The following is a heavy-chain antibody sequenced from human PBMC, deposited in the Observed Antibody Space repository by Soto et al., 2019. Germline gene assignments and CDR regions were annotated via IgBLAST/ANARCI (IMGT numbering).Heavy chain of an antibody. CDR1: GGSISSGGYY. Sequence: SETLSLTCTVSGGSISSGGYYWSWIRQHPGKGLEWIGYIYYSGSTYYNPSLKSRVTISVDTSKNQFSLKLSSVTAADAALFYCARESSRTYYDFWSGLPPVWGKGTTVTVSS. V-gene: IGHV4-31*03. CDR3: ARESSRTYYDFWSGLPPV. CDR2: IYYSGST. J-gene: IGHJ6*04. D-gene: IGHD3-3*01.